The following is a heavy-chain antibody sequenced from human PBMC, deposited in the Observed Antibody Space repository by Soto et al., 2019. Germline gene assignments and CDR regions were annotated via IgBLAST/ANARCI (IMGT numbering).Heavy chain of an antibody. CDR3: AREGPLISGSYLGWYFDY. J-gene: IGHJ4*02. D-gene: IGHD1-26*01. V-gene: IGHV1-69*01. CDR2: IIPIFGTA. Sequence: QVQLVQSGAEVKKPGSSMKVSCKASGGTFSSYAISWVRQAPGQGLEWMGGIIPIFGTANYAQKFQGRVTITADESTSTAYMELSSLRSEDTAVYYCAREGPLISGSYLGWYFDYWGQGTLVTVSS. CDR1: GGTFSSYA.